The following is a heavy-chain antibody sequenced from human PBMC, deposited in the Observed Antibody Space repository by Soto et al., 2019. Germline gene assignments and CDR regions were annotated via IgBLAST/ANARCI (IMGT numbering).Heavy chain of an antibody. CDR1: GGTFRSYA. D-gene: IGHD4-4*01. J-gene: IGHJ4*02. CDR3: ARLYDYSSSGISI. CDR2: IIPVFGTA. V-gene: IGHV1-69*01. Sequence: QVQLVQSGAEVKRPGSAVTVSCKTSGGTFRSYAISWVRQAPGQGLEWMGGIIPVFGTAKYAQKFQGRVTITADESTSTAYMELSSLRSDDTAVYYCARLYDYSSSGISIWGPGPVVTVSS.